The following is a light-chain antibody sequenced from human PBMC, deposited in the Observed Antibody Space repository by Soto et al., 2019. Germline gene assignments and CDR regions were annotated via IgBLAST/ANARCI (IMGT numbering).Light chain of an antibody. J-gene: IGLJ1*01. CDR2: EVS. Sequence: QSALTQPASVSGSPGQSITIYCTGTSSDVGGYNYVSWYQQHPGKAPKVIIYEVSDRPSGVSNRFSGSKSGNTASLTISGLQAEDEADYYCSSYTTSSTYVFGTGTKLTVL. V-gene: IGLV2-14*01. CDR1: SSDVGGYNY. CDR3: SSYTTSSTYV.